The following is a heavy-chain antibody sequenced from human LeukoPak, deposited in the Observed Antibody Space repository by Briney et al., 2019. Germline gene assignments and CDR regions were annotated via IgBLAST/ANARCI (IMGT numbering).Heavy chain of an antibody. D-gene: IGHD2-2*01. CDR3: ASRIVVSPTAIETWFDS. V-gene: IGHV4-39*06. CDR1: GASVSSSTYF. CDR2: VSHGGAT. Sequence: SETLSLTCAVSGASVSSSTYFWGWIRQPPGEGPEWLGSVSHGGATYYNPSLKSRVTMSLDTSKNQITLTVTSVTVADTALYFCASRIVVSPTAIETWFDSWGQGTLVTVS. J-gene: IGHJ5*01.